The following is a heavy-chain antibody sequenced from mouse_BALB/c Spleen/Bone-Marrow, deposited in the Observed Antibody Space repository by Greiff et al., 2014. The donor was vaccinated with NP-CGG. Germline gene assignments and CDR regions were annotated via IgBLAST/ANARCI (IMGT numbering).Heavy chain of an antibody. CDR2: INPSTGYT. CDR1: GYTFTSHW. CDR3: ARGNPLYAMDY. V-gene: IGHV1-7*01. J-gene: IGHJ4*01. D-gene: IGHD2-1*01. Sequence: QVQLHQSGAELAKPGASVKMSRKASGYTFTSHWMHWVKQRPGQGLEWIGYINPSTGYTDYNQKFNDKATLTADKSSSTAYMQLSSLTSKDSAVYYCARGNPLYAMDYWGQGTSVTVSS.